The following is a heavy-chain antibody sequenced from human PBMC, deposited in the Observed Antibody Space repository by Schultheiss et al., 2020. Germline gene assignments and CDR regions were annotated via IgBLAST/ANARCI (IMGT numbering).Heavy chain of an antibody. D-gene: IGHD1-14*01. J-gene: IGHJ4*02. V-gene: IGHV3-21*01. CDR3: ARDEGAEYFDY. Sequence: GGSLRLSCAASGFTFSSYDMHWVRQATGKGLEWVSAISGSGGSTYYADSVKGRFTISRDNAKNSLYLQMNSLRAEDTAVYYCARDEGAEYFDYWGQGTLVTVSS. CDR1: GFTFSSYD. CDR2: ISGSGGST.